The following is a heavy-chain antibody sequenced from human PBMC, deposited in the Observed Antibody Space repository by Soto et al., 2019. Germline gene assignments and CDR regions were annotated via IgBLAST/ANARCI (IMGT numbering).Heavy chain of an antibody. V-gene: IGHV3-23*01. D-gene: IGHD6-25*01. CDR2: ITGSGDSA. Sequence: GSLRLSCAVSGFTFSNYAMGWVRQAPGKGLEWVSIITGSGDSANYADSLKGRFTISRDNFNSTLYLQMNSLRAEDTAVYYCQRHYYHYYYMDVWGKGTTVTVSS. CDR3: QRHYYHYYYMDV. CDR1: GFTFSNYA. J-gene: IGHJ6*03.